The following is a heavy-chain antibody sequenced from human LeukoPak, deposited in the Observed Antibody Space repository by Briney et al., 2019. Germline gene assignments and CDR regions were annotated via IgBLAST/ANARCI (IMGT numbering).Heavy chain of an antibody. D-gene: IGHD3-10*01. Sequence: SETLSLTCTVSGGSISSGGYHWSWIRQHPGKGLEWIGYIYSTGSTYYNPSLKSRIIISVDTSKNQFSLKLSPVTAADTAVYYCAREGVMVRVFDYWGQGTLVTVSS. CDR2: IYSTGST. J-gene: IGHJ4*02. CDR1: GGSISSGGYH. V-gene: IGHV4-31*03. CDR3: AREGVMVRVFDY.